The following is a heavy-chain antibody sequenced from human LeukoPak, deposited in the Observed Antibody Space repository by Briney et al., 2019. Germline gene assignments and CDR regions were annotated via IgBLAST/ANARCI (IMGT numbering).Heavy chain of an antibody. CDR1: GFTFSSYG. CDR3: AKLPLTSVGAARLDY. D-gene: IGHD6-6*01. V-gene: IGHV3-30*02. Sequence: AGGSLRLSCAASGFTFSSYGLHWVRQAPGKGLEWVAFIRYDGSNKYYADSVKGRFTISRDNSMNTLYLQMNSLRAEDTAVYYCAKLPLTSVGAARLDYWGQGTLVTVSS. J-gene: IGHJ4*02. CDR2: IRYDGSNK.